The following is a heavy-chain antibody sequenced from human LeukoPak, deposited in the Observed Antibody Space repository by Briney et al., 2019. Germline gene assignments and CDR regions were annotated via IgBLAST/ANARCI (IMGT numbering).Heavy chain of an antibody. V-gene: IGHV3-48*02. CDR2: ISRSSSTI. CDR3: ARDQFYAFDI. J-gene: IGHJ3*02. CDR1: GFTFSSYY. Sequence: GGSLRLSCAGSGFTFSSYYMIWVRQAPGKGLEWVSYISRSSSTINYADSVKGRFTISRDNAKNSLYLQMNSLRDEDTAVYYCARDQFYAFDIWGQGTMVTVSS.